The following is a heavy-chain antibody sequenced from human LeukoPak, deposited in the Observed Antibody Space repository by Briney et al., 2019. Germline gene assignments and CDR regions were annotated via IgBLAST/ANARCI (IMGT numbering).Heavy chain of an antibody. CDR2: IIHNRGT. Sequence: SEPLSLTCAVSGGSFSGYYWSWIRQAPGRGLEWIGEIIHNRGTGRSTPNYNPSLKSRFTMPVDTSKNQFSLKLNSVTAADTAVYYCARGAYIGIYLPSAVDYWGQGTLVTVSS. D-gene: IGHD2-2*01. V-gene: IGHV4-34*01. CDR1: GGSFSGYY. J-gene: IGHJ4*02. CDR3: ARGAYIGIYLPSAVDY.